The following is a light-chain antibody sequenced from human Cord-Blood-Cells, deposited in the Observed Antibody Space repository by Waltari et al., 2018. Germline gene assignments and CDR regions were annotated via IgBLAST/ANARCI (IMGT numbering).Light chain of an antibody. J-gene: IGKJ2*01. V-gene: IGKV1-5*03. Sequence: DIQMTQSPSTLPASVADRVTITCRASQSISSWLAWYQQKPGKAPKLLIYKASSLESGVPSRFSGSGSGTEFTLTISSLQPDDFATYYCQQYNSYSGYTFGQGTKLEIK. CDR3: QQYNSYSGYT. CDR2: KAS. CDR1: QSISSW.